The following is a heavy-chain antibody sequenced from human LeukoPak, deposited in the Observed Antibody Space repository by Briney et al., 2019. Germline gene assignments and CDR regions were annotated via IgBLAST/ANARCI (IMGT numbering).Heavy chain of an antibody. J-gene: IGHJ5*02. Sequence: SETLSLTCTVSSGSIRSYYWSWIRQPPGKGLEWIGNIYSSGSTNYNPSLESRVTISVDTSKNQFSLKLSSVTAADTAVYYCARIRGGPIAATGTGTYNWFDPWGQGTLVTVSS. V-gene: IGHV4-59*01. D-gene: IGHD6-13*01. CDR1: SGSIRSYY. CDR3: ARIRGGPIAATGTGTYNWFDP. CDR2: IYSSGST.